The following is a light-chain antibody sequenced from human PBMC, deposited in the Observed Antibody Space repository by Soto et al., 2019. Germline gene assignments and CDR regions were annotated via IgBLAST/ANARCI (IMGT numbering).Light chain of an antibody. Sequence: QSVLTQPASVSGSPGQSITISCTGTSSDVGGYNYVSWYQQHPGKAPKLMIYDVSNRPSGVSNRFSGSKSGNTASLTISGLQAEDEADYYCSSYTFGDYVFGTGTKLTVL. CDR1: SSDVGGYNY. V-gene: IGLV2-14*01. CDR2: DVS. CDR3: SSYTFGDYV. J-gene: IGLJ1*01.